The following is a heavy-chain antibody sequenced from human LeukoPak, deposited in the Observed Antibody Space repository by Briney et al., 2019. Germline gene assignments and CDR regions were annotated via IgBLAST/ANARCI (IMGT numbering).Heavy chain of an antibody. CDR2: ICPGDSDT. CDR3: ARLYGDYGPIDY. CDR1: GYKFSSYW. J-gene: IGHJ4*02. D-gene: IGHD4-17*01. Sequence: GESLKISCKGSGYKFSSYWIGWVRQMPGKGLEWMGIICPGDSDTRYSPSFQGQVTISADKSVSTAYPQWSSLEASDTAMYYCARLYGDYGPIDYWGQGTLVTVSS. V-gene: IGHV5-51*01.